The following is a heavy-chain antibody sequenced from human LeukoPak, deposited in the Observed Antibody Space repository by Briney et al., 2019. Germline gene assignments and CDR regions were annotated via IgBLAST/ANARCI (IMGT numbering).Heavy chain of an antibody. D-gene: IGHD3-22*01. CDR3: ARRSNYYDSGGYYYDY. J-gene: IGHJ4*02. CDR2: IIPIFGIA. V-gene: IGHV1-69*04. Sequence: SVKVSCKASGGTFSSYAISWVRQAPGQGLEWMGRIIPIFGIANYAQKFQGRVTITADKSTSTAYMELSSLRSEDTAVYYCARRSNYYDSGGYYYDYWGQGTLVTVSS. CDR1: GGTFSSYA.